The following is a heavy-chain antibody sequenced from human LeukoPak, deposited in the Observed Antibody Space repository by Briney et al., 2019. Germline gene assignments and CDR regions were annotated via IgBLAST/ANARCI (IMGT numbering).Heavy chain of an antibody. CDR2: ISYDGSNK. Sequence: TGGSLRLSCAASGFTFSSYGMHWVRQAQGKGLEWVAVISYDGSNKYYADSVKGRFTISRDNSKNTLYLQMNSLRAEDTAVYYCAKALYFAWFDPRGQGTLVTVSS. J-gene: IGHJ5*02. CDR1: GFTFSSYG. V-gene: IGHV3-30*18. D-gene: IGHD3-9*01. CDR3: AKALYFAWFDP.